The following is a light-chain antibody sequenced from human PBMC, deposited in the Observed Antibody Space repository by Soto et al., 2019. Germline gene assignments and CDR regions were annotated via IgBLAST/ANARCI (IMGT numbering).Light chain of an antibody. CDR2: AAS. J-gene: IGKJ3*01. CDR1: QGLAVVS. Sequence: ILLPPTPSTLPWSPGEGVALSCRASQGLAVVSLSWYQQKPGQSPRRLICAASTRAAAVPDRFTGSGSGTDFALTISRLEPEDFGVYYCQQYGDSPLTYGPVTKVDI. CDR3: QQYGDSPLT. V-gene: IGKV3-20*01.